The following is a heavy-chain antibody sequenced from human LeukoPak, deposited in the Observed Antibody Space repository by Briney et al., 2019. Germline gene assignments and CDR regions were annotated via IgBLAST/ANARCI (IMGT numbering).Heavy chain of an antibody. CDR3: ATLGAYCSGANCHPGNWFDP. D-gene: IGHD2-15*01. CDR2: IYPGDSDA. V-gene: IGHV5-51*01. CDR1: GYSFTDYW. Sequence: GESLKISCKGSGYSFTDYWIGWVRQMPGKGLEWMGIIYPGDSDARYSPSFQGQVTISADKSISTAYLQWSSLKASDTAMYHCATLGAYCSGANCHPGNWFDPWGQGTLVTVSS. J-gene: IGHJ5*02.